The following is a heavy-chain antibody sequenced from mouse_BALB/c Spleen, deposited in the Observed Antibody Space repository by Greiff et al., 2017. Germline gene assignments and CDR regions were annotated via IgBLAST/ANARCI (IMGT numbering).Heavy chain of an antibody. CDR3: ASPPSPPPTTGYYAMDY. D-gene: IGHD1-1*01. V-gene: IGHV1-26*01. CDR2: INPYNGAT. J-gene: IGHJ4*01. CDR1: GYSFTGYY. Sequence: VQLQQSGPELVKPGASVKISCKASGYSFTGYYMHWVKQSHVKSLEWIGRINPYNGATSYNQNFKDKASLTVDKSSSTAYMELHSLTSEDSAVYYCASPPSPPPTTGYYAMDYWGQGTSVTVSS.